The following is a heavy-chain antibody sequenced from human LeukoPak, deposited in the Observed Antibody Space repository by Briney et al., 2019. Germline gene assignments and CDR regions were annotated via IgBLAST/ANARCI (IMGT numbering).Heavy chain of an antibody. CDR3: ARDKSPKPYYDFWSGLGYMDV. CDR2: IKQDGSDK. J-gene: IGHJ6*03. V-gene: IGHV3-7*01. D-gene: IGHD3-3*01. Sequence: GGSLRLSCAASGFTFSNYWMTWVRQAPGRGLEWVAVIKQDGSDKYYVDSVKGRFTISRDNAKNSLYLQMNSLRAEDTAVYYCARDKSPKPYYDFWSGLGYMDVWGKGTTVTVSS. CDR1: GFTFSNYW.